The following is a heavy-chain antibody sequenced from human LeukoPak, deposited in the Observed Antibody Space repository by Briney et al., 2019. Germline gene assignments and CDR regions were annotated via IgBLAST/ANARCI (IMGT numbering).Heavy chain of an antibody. J-gene: IGHJ4*02. V-gene: IGHV4-30-2*01. CDR1: GGSIRSGGYS. CDR2: IYHSGST. CDR3: ARGRDYGDYSPFDY. Sequence: SQTLSLTCAVSGGSIRSGGYSWSWIRQPPGEGLEWIGYIYHSGSTYYNPSLKSRVTISVDRSKNQFSLKLNSVTAADTAVYYCARGRDYGDYSPFDYWGQGTLVTVSS. D-gene: IGHD4-17*01.